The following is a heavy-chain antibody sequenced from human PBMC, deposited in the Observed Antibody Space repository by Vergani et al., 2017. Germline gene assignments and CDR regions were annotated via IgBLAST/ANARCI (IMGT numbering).Heavy chain of an antibody. J-gene: IGHJ3*02. CDR2: INPNSGGT. CDR1: GYTFTGYY. V-gene: IGHV1-2*02. D-gene: IGHD6-13*01. CDR3: ASHIAAAGTGGAFDI. Sequence: QVQLVQSGAEVKKPGASVKVSCKASGYTFTGYYMHWVRQAPGQGLEWMGGINPNSGGTNYAQKFQGRVTMTRDTSISTAYMELSRLRSDDTAVYYCASHIAAAGTGGAFDIWGQGTMVTVSS.